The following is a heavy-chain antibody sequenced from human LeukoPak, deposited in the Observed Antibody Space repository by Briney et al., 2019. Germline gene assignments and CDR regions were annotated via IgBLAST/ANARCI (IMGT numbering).Heavy chain of an antibody. V-gene: IGHV4-39*01. Sequence: PSETLSLTCTVSGVSISTSSYFWGWIRQPPGKGLEWIGSIYYSGITFYNPSLKSRLTISVDTSKNQFSLKLTSVTAADTAVYYCARPLDTTFFNAFDIWGQGTMVTVSS. D-gene: IGHD2/OR15-2a*01. CDR3: ARPLDTTFFNAFDI. CDR2: IYYSGIT. J-gene: IGHJ3*02. CDR1: GVSISTSSYF.